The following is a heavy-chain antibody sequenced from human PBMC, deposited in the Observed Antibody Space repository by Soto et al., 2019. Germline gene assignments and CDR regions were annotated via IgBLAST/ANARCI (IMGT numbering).Heavy chain of an antibody. Sequence: SETLSRTCAVYGGSFSGYYWSWIRQPPGKGLEWIGEINHSGSTNYNPSLKSRVTISVDTSKNQFSLKLSSVTAADTAVYYCARLTSDYDFWSGYYTDNWFDPWGQGTLVTVSS. V-gene: IGHV4-34*01. D-gene: IGHD3-3*01. CDR1: GGSFSGYY. CDR3: ARLTSDYDFWSGYYTDNWFDP. CDR2: INHSGST. J-gene: IGHJ5*02.